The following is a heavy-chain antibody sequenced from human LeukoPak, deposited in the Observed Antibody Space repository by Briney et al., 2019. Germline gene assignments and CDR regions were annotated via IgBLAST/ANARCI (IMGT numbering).Heavy chain of an antibody. Sequence: GGSLRLSCAASGFTFSKYWLHWLREAPGKGMVWVSRINPDDKSASYADSVKGRFTIARDDARKTLYLQMNSLRAEDTAVYYCLTIVETTFDAFDIWGQGTMVTVSS. CDR2: INPDDKSA. V-gene: IGHV3-74*01. J-gene: IGHJ3*02. CDR3: LTIVETTFDAFDI. CDR1: GFTFSKYW. D-gene: IGHD2/OR15-2a*01.